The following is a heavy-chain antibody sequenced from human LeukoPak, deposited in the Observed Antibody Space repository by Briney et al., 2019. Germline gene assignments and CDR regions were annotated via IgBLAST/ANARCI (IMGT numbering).Heavy chain of an antibody. D-gene: IGHD3-10*02. CDR1: GSTASSNY. V-gene: IGHV3-66*01. J-gene: IGHJ6*04. CDR3: AELGITMIGGV. Sequence: GGSLRLSCAASGSTASSNYMSWVPQAPGEGLEWVSVIYSGGSTSYAESVKGRFTISRDNAKNSLYLQMNSLRAEDTAVYYCAELGITMIGGVWGKGATVTISS. CDR2: IYSGGST.